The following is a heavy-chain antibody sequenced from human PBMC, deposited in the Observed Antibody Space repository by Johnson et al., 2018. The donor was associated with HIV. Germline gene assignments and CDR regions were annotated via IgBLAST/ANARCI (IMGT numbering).Heavy chain of an antibody. Sequence: QMQLVESGGGLVKPGGSLRLSCTASGFIFSDYYLNWIRQAPGKGLEWISFISSSGTTIYHVDSVKDRFTISRDNAKNSLYLQINSLRAEDTAVYYCARDRWATYYYDSSGHGGVFDIWGQGTIDTVSS. CDR3: ARDRWATYYYDSSGHGGVFDI. CDR1: GFIFSDYY. V-gene: IGHV3-11*04. J-gene: IGHJ3*02. D-gene: IGHD3-22*01. CDR2: ISSSGTTI.